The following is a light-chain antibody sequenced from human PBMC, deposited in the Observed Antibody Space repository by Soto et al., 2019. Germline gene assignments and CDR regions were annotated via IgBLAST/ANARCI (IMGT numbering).Light chain of an antibody. J-gene: IGKJ2*01. CDR1: QSVLNSSNNKNY. CDR2: WTS. V-gene: IGKV4-1*01. Sequence: DIVMSKSRDSLAVSLGERATSNCKSSQSVLNSSNNKNYLNWYQQKPGQPPKLLISWTSTRESGVPDRFSGSGSGTDFTLTISSLQAGDVAVYYCQQFYNTPYTFGQGTKLEIK. CDR3: QQFYNTPYT.